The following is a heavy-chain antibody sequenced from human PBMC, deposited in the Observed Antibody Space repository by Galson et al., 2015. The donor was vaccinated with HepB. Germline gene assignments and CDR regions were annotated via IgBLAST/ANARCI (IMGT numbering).Heavy chain of an antibody. V-gene: IGHV1-46*01. CDR3: ARDRAVVVPAAIHYYYYGMDV. CDR1: GYTFTSYY. Sequence: SVKVSCKASGYTFTSYYMHWVRQAPGQGLEWMGIINPSGGSTSYAQKFQGRVTMTRDTSTSTVYMELSSLRSEDTAVYYCARDRAVVVPAAIHYYYYGMDVWGQGTTVTVSS. J-gene: IGHJ6*02. CDR2: INPSGGST. D-gene: IGHD2-2*01.